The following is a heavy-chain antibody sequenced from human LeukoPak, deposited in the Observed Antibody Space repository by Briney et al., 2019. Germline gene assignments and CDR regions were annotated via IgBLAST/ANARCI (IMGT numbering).Heavy chain of an antibody. J-gene: IGHJ5*02. Sequence: GGSLRLSCVASGFTFSSYAMSWVRQAPGKGLEWVSAISAGGGSTYFADSVKGRFTISRDNSKNTLFLQMNSLRAEDTAVYYCAKSSSWTYNWFDPWGQGTLVTVSS. CDR1: GFTFSSYA. D-gene: IGHD6-13*01. V-gene: IGHV3-23*01. CDR2: ISAGGGST. CDR3: AKSSSWTYNWFDP.